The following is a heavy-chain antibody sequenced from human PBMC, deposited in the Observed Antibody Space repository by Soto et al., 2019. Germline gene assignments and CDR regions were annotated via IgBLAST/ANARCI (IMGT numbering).Heavy chain of an antibody. V-gene: IGHV4-59*01. Sequence: PSETLSLTCTVSGGSTSSYYWSWIRQPPGKGLEWIGYIYYSGSTNYNPSLKSRVTISVDTSKNQFSLKLSSVTAADTAVYYCAREKALYYYDSSGYLPDAFDIWGQGPMVT. CDR2: IYYSGST. CDR1: GGSTSSYY. CDR3: AREKALYYYDSSGYLPDAFDI. D-gene: IGHD3-22*01. J-gene: IGHJ3*02.